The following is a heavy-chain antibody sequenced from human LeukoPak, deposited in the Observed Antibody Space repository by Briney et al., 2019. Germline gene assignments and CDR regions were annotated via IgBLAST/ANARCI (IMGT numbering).Heavy chain of an antibody. CDR1: GGSFSDDF. Sequence: SETLSLTCGVSGGSFSDDFDFWTWVRQFPGKGLEWIGEVDQSGATNYNPSLKGRVSMSLDTSKKNFSLKLRSVTASDTPLYFCARGFIAVAGTALICFDPWGPGTLVTVSS. V-gene: IGHV4-34*01. D-gene: IGHD6-19*01. J-gene: IGHJ5*02. CDR3: ARGFIAVAGTALICFDP. CDR2: VDQSGAT.